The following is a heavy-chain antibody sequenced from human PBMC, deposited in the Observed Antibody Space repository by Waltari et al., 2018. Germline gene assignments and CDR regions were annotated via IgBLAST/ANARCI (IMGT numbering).Heavy chain of an antibody. D-gene: IGHD3-10*01. CDR2: INHSGST. CDR3: ARGPSMVQGGY. J-gene: IGHJ4*02. Sequence: QVQLQESGPGLVKPSETLSLTCAVYGGSFSGYYWSWIRQPPGKGLEWIGEINHSGSTNYNPSLKSRVTISVDTSKNQFSLKLSSVTAADTAVYYCARGPSMVQGGYWGQGTLVTVSS. CDR1: GGSFSGYY. V-gene: IGHV4-34*01.